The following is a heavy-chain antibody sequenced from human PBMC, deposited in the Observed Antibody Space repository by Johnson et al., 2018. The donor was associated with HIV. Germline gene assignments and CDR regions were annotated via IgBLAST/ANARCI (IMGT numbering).Heavy chain of an antibody. CDR3: ARGYYYDSSGSTAGAFDI. V-gene: IGHV3-7*01. Sequence: VQLVESGGGLVQPGGSLRLSCAASGFTFSSYWMSWVRQAPGKGLEWVANIKQDGSEKYYVDSVKGRLPISRDNAKNSLYLQMNSLRAEDTAVYYCARGYYYDSSGSTAGAFDIWGQGTMVTVSS. CDR2: IKQDGSEK. D-gene: IGHD3-22*01. J-gene: IGHJ3*02. CDR1: GFTFSSYW.